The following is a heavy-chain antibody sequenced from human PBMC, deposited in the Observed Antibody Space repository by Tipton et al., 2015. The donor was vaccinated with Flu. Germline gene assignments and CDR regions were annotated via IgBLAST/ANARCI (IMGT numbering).Heavy chain of an antibody. CDR3: ARDPGLVGSYYYYGMDV. Sequence: QLVQSGAEVKKPGASVKVSRKASGYTFTSYGISWVRQAPGQGLEWMGWISAYNGNTNYGQKLQGRVTMTTDTSTSTAYMELRSLRSDDTAVYYCARDPGLVGSYYYYGMDVWGQGTTVTVSS. D-gene: IGHD6-6*01. CDR2: ISAYNGNT. V-gene: IGHV1-18*01. CDR1: GYTFTSYG. J-gene: IGHJ6*02.